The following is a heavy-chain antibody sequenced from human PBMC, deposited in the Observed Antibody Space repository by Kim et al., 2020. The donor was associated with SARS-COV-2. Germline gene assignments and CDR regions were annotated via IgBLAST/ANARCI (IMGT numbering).Heavy chain of an antibody. V-gene: IGHV5-51*01. D-gene: IGHD3-10*01. CDR3: ARLYGSGNYYFDY. Sequence: RYSPSFEGQVTISADMSISTAYLQWSSLKASDTAMYFCARLYGSGNYYFDYWGQGTLVTVSS. J-gene: IGHJ4*02.